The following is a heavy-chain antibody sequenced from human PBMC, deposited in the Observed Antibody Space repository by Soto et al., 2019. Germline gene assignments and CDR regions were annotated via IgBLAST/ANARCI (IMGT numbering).Heavy chain of an antibody. CDR3: ARPAVNDLDADSSAFDI. Sequence: QVQLVQSGAEVKEPGSSVKVSCKVSGGTFSSQTINWVRQVPGQGLEWMGSVIPIIGEGKYAQSFLGRVTITADRSTSTAYMELSSRRSEDTAVYYCARPAVNDLDADSSAFDIWGQGTMVTVSS. CDR1: GGTFSSQT. V-gene: IGHV1-69*02. D-gene: IGHD1-1*01. CDR2: VIPIIGEG. J-gene: IGHJ3*02.